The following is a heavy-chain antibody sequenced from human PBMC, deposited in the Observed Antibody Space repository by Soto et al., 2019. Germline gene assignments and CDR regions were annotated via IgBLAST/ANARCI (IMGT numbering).Heavy chain of an antibody. V-gene: IGHV4-31*03. D-gene: IGHD6-13*01. CDR1: GGSISSGGYY. CDR2: IYYSGST. J-gene: IGHJ4*02. Sequence: SETLSLTCTVSGGSISSGGYYWSWIRQHPGKGLEWIGYIYYSGSTYYNPSLKSRVTISVDTSKNQFSLKLSSVTAADTAVYYCARLPIIAAAGPEVDYWGQGTLVTVSS. CDR3: ARLPIIAAAGPEVDY.